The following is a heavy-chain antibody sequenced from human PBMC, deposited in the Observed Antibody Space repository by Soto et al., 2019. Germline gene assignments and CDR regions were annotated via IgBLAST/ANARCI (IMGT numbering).Heavy chain of an antibody. D-gene: IGHD2-15*01. CDR3: ARVGFSYIVAGKDVSEYGMDV. Sequence: SATLSLTCAVSGYSISSGYYWGWIRQPPGKGLEWIGSIYHSGSTYYNPSLKSRLTISVDTSKNQFSLKLSSVTAADTAVYYCARVGFSYIVAGKDVSEYGMDVLGKGTTVT. J-gene: IGHJ6*04. V-gene: IGHV4-38-2*01. CDR2: IYHSGST. CDR1: GYSISSGYY.